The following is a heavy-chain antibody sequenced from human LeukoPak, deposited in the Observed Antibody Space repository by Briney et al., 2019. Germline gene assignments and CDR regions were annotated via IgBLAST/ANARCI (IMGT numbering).Heavy chain of an antibody. CDR2: ISSSGSTI. Sequence: GESLRLSCVASGFTFSNYEMNWVRQAPGKGLEWVSYISSSGSTIYYADSVKGRFTISRDNAKNSLYLQMNSLRAEDTAVYYCAREEDYDGSGSYGPFDYWGQGTLVTVSS. CDR1: GFTFSNYE. D-gene: IGHD3-22*01. J-gene: IGHJ4*02. CDR3: AREEDYDGSGSYGPFDY. V-gene: IGHV3-48*03.